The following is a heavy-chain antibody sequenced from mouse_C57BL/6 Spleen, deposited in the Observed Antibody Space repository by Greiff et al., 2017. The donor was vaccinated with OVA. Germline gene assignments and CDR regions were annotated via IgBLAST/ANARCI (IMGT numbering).Heavy chain of an antibody. D-gene: IGHD2-4*01. CDR1: GYTFTSYG. Sequence: LVESGAELARPGASVKLSCKASGYTFTSYGISWVKQRTGQGLEWIGEIYPRSGNTYYNEKFKGKATLTADKSSSTAYMELRSLTSEDSAVYFCAREYDDYDGDYYAMDYWGQGTSVTVSS. CDR3: AREYDDYDGDYYAMDY. V-gene: IGHV1-81*01. J-gene: IGHJ4*01. CDR2: IYPRSGNT.